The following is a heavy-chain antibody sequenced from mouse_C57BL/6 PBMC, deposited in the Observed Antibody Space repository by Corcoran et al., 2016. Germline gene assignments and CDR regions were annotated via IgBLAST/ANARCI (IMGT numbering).Heavy chain of an antibody. CDR1: GYPFTDYH. D-gene: IGHD2-2*01. CDR2: INPNNGGT. CDR3: SRSWLHAVTY. V-gene: IGHV1-26*01. J-gene: IGHJ3*01. Sequence: EGQLQQSGPVLVKPGESVKIACKASGYPFTDYHMNWVKQGHGKSLEWIGDINPNNGGTSYNQKFKGKATLTVHKSSSTAYMELRSLTSEDSAVYYCSRSWLHAVTYWGQGPLVTVSP.